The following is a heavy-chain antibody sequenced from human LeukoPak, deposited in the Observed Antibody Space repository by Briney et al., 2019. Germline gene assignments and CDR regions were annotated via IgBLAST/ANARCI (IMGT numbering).Heavy chain of an antibody. CDR3: ARDVITMVRGVKSRHFDY. V-gene: IGHV1-2*04. CDR1: GYTFTGYY. Sequence: ASVKVSCKASGYTFTGYYMHWVRQAPGQGLEWMGWINPNSGGTNYAQKFQGWVTMARDTSISTAYVELSRLRSDDTAVYYCARDVITMVRGVKSRHFDYWGQGTLVTVSS. D-gene: IGHD3-10*01. CDR2: INPNSGGT. J-gene: IGHJ4*02.